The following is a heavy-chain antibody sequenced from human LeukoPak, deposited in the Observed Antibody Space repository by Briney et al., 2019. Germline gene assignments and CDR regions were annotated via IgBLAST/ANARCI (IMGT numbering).Heavy chain of an antibody. J-gene: IGHJ4*02. D-gene: IGHD3-10*01. CDR2: IRYDGSNK. V-gene: IGHV3-30*02. CDR1: GFIFSSYG. CDR3: AKGGLRVYGSGSYFDY. Sequence: PGGSLRLSCAASGFIFSSYGMHWVRQAPGKGLEWVAFIRYDGSNKYYADSVKGRFTISRGNSKNTLYLQMNSLRAEDTAVYYCAKGGLRVYGSGSYFDYWGQGTLVTVSS.